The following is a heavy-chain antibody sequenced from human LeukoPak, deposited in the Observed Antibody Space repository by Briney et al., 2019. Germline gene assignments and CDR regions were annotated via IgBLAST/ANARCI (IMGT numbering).Heavy chain of an antibody. CDR2: ISSSRSYI. J-gene: IGHJ4*02. CDR1: GFTVSSNY. Sequence: GGSLRLSCAASGFTVSSNYMSGVRQAPGKGLEWVSSISSSRSYIYYADSVKGRFTISRDNAKNTLYLQMNSLRAEDTAVYYCARGADSGYSSDNWGQGTLVSVSS. D-gene: IGHD3-9*01. CDR3: ARGADSGYSSDN. V-gene: IGHV3-21*01.